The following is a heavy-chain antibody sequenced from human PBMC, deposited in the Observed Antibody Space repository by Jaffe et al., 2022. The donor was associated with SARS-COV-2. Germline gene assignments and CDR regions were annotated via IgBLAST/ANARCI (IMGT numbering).Heavy chain of an antibody. D-gene: IGHD6-13*01. J-gene: IGHJ4*02. CDR3: GRPSPQLANYFDY. V-gene: IGHV4-38-2*02. CDR2: IHYSGSA. CDR1: GYSVSSDFF. Sequence: QVQLQESGPGLVKPSETLSLTCTVSGYSVSSDFFWGWIRQPPGKGLEWVGSIHYSGSAYYNPSLMSEVTMSVDTSKNQFSLKMNSVTAADTAVYYCGRPSPQLANYFDYWGQGTLVTVSS.